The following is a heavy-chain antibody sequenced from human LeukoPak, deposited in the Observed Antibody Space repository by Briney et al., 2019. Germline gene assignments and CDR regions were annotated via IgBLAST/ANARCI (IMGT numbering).Heavy chain of an antibody. CDR2: ISHSSEYI. CDR3: VRVQAGSVSWLDP. CDR1: GFSINIYS. Sequence: GGYLRLYCEASGFSINIYSMNWVRQAPGQGLEWVSSISHSSEYIYYGDSAKGRFTISRDNAKNSLYLQMNSLRVEDTAVYFCVRVQAGSVSWLDPWGQGTLVTVSS. D-gene: IGHD5/OR15-5a*01. V-gene: IGHV3-21*01. J-gene: IGHJ5*02.